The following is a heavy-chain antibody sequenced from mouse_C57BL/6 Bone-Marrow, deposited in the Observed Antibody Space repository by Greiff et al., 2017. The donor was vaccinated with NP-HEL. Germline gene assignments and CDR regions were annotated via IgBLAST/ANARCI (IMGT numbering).Heavy chain of an antibody. CDR3: ARERTTVVAKRSYYAMDY. CDR2: ISDGGSYT. J-gene: IGHJ4*01. D-gene: IGHD1-1*01. Sequence: EVQVVESGGGLVKPGGSLKLSCAASGFTFSSYAMSWVRQTPEKRLEWVATISDGGSYTYYPDNVKGRFTISRDNAKNNLYLQMSHLKSEDTAMYYCARERTTVVAKRSYYAMDYWGQGTSVTVSS. V-gene: IGHV5-4*01. CDR1: GFTFSSYA.